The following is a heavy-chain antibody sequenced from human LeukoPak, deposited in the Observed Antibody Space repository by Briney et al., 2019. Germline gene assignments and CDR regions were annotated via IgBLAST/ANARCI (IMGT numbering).Heavy chain of an antibody. D-gene: IGHD3-3*01. CDR2: IIPIFGTA. V-gene: IGHV1-69*13. CDR3: ARTSITIFGVATYGWFDP. CDR1: GYTFTGYY. J-gene: IGHJ5*02. Sequence: ASVKVSCKASGYTFTGYYMHWVRQAPGQGLEWMGGIIPIFGTANYAQKFQGRVTITADESTSTAYMELSSLRSEDTAVYYCARTSITIFGVATYGWFDPWGQGTLVTVSS.